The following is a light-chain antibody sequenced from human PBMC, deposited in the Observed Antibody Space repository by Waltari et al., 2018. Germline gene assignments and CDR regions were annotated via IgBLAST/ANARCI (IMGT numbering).Light chain of an antibody. J-gene: IGKJ1*01. CDR2: GAS. Sequence: IQMTQSPSSLSASVGGRVTITCRATQALGSELAWYQQRPGEAPKVLIYGASRLQNGVPSRFSGSGSGTYFTLTISSLQPEDFATYYCLQDYNYPRTFGQGTKVEV. CDR3: LQDYNYPRT. CDR1: QALGSE. V-gene: IGKV1-6*02.